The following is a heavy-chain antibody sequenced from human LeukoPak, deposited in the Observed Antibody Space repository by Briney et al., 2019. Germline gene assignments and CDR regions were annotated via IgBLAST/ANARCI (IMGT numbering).Heavy chain of an antibody. CDR1: GFTFSTYA. CDR2: ISGGGGST. V-gene: IGHV3-23*01. J-gene: IGHJ4*02. CDR3: AKGKGDYYDSSGSFGY. D-gene: IGHD3-22*01. Sequence: GGSLRLSCAASGFTFSTYAMSWVRQAPGKGLEWVSAISGGGGSTYYADYADSVKGRFTISRDNSKNTLYLQMNSLRAEDTAVYYCAKGKGDYYDSSGSFGYWGQGTLVTVSS.